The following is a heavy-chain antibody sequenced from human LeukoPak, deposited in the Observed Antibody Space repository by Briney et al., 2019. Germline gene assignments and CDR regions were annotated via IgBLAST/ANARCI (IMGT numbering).Heavy chain of an antibody. J-gene: IGHJ4*02. D-gene: IGHD3-10*01. CDR1: GGSVSSYY. CDR2: IYYSGST. CDR3: ALKGSYYFDY. Sequence: SETLSLTCTVSGGSVSSYYWSWIRQPPGKALEWIGYIYYSGSTNYNPSLKSRVTISVDTSKNQFSLKLSSVTAAGTAVYYCALKGSYYFDYWGQGTLVTVSS. V-gene: IGHV4-59*08.